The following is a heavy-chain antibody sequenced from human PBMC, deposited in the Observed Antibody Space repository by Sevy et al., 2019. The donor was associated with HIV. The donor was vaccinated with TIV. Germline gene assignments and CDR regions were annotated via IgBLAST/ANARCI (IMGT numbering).Heavy chain of an antibody. V-gene: IGHV3-13*01. CDR2: IGTVGDT. CDR1: GFTFSSYD. J-gene: IGHJ4*02. CDR3: ARGYDSSGYPDY. D-gene: IGHD3-22*01. Sequence: GGSLRLSCAASGFTFSSYDMHWVRQATGKGLEWVSAIGTVGDTYYPGSVKGRFTISRENAKNSLYLQMNSLRAGDTAVYYCARGYDSSGYPDYWGQGTLVTVSS.